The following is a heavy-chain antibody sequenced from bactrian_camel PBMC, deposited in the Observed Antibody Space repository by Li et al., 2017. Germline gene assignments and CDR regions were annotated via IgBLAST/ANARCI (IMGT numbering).Heavy chain of an antibody. Sequence: DVQLVESGGGSVQAGGSLRLSCAASGPTSSRNYMAWFRQAPGKEREWVAIISRAGTTTLYSDSAKGRFTVSQDNASSTVYLQLNGAKPEDTGMYYCGIPTPIGCAKRPTSYPYWGQGTQVTVS. CDR3: GIPTPIGCAKRPTSYPY. CDR2: ISRAGTTT. D-gene: IGHD3*01. CDR1: GPTSSRNY. J-gene: IGHJ4*01. V-gene: IGHV3S40*01.